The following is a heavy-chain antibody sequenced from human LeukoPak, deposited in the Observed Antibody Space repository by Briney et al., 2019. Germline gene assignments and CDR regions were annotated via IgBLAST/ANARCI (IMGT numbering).Heavy chain of an antibody. V-gene: IGHV3-23*01. D-gene: IGHD5-18*01. J-gene: IGHJ5*02. CDR1: GFTFSSYA. CDR2: ISGSGGST. Sequence: GGSLRLSCAASGFTFSSYAMSWVRQAPGKGLEWVSAISGSGGSTYYADSVKGRFTISRDNSKNTLYLQMNSLRAEDTAVYYCARDWGYTYSPGVNWFDPWGQGTLVTVSS. CDR3: ARDWGYTYSPGVNWFDP.